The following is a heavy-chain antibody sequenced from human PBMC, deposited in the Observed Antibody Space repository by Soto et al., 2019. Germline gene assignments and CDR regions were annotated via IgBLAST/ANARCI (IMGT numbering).Heavy chain of an antibody. D-gene: IGHD6-13*01. Sequence: SVKVSCKASGGTFSSYAISWVRQAPGQGLEWMGGIIPIFGTANYAQKFQGRVTITADESTSTAYMELSSLRSEDTAVYYCARDPGISAAGTDFDYWGQGTLVTVSS. J-gene: IGHJ4*02. CDR1: GGTFSSYA. CDR3: ARDPGISAAGTDFDY. CDR2: IIPIFGTA. V-gene: IGHV1-69*13.